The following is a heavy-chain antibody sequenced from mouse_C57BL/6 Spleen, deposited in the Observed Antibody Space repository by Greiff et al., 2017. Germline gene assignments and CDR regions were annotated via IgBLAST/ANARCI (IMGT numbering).Heavy chain of an antibody. CDR3: ARNDYGYFGV. V-gene: IGHV1-52*01. Sequence: QVQLQQPGAELVRPGSSVKLSCKASGYTFTSYWMHWVKQRPIQGLEWIGNIDPSDSETHYNQKFKDKATLTVDKSSSTVYMQLSSLTSEDSAVYYCARNDYGYFGVWGTGTTVTVSS. D-gene: IGHD2-4*01. J-gene: IGHJ1*03. CDR2: IDPSDSET. CDR1: GYTFTSYW.